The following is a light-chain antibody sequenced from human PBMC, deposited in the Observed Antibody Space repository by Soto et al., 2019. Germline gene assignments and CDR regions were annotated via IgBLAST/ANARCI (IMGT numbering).Light chain of an antibody. J-gene: IGKJ5*01. CDR3: QQYGGSPPIT. Sequence: EIVMPQSPATLSVSPGERATLSCRASQSVSSNLAWYQQNPGQAPRLLIYGASSRATGIPDRFSGSGSGTDFTLTITRLEPEDLAVYYCQQYGGSPPITVGQGTRLEIK. CDR1: QSVSSN. CDR2: GAS. V-gene: IGKV3-20*01.